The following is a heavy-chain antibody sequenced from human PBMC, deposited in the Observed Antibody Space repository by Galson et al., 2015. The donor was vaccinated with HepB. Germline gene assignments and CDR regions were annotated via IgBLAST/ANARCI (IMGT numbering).Heavy chain of an antibody. CDR2: TSYDDNTK. CDR3: AKDWGLGV. D-gene: IGHD3/OR15-3a*01. CDR1: GFRFNVEA. J-gene: IGHJ6*02. Sequence: SLRLSCAASGFRFNVEAMYWVRRAPDKGLEFVAATSYDDNTKYYADSVRGRFTISRDNSKNTLYLQMNSLRLEDTGLYYCAKDWGLGVWGQGTTVTVSS. V-gene: IGHV3-30*04.